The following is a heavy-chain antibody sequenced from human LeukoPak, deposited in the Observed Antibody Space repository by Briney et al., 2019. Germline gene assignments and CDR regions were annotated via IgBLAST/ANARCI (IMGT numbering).Heavy chain of an antibody. CDR1: GYTFTSYY. CDR3: ARSLQKDDFWSPHAFDI. V-gene: IGHV1-46*01. Sequence: ASVKVSCKASGYTFTSYYMHWVRQAPEQGLEWMGIINPSGGSTSYAQKFQGRVTMTRDTSTSTVYMELSSLRSEDTAVYYCARSLQKDDFWSPHAFDIWGQGTMVTVSS. J-gene: IGHJ3*02. D-gene: IGHD3-3*01. CDR2: INPSGGST.